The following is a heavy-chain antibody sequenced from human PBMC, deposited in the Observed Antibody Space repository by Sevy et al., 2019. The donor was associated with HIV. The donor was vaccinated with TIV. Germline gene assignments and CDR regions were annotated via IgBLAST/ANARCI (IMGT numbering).Heavy chain of an antibody. D-gene: IGHD1-1*01. CDR2: ISGSGGST. V-gene: IGHV3-23*01. Sequence: GGSLRLSCAASGFTFSSYAMSWVRQAPGKGLEWVSAISGSGGSTYYADSVKGRVTISRDNSKNTLYLQMNSLRAEDTVVYYCAKGTGTTEYYYYYMDVWGKGTTVTVSS. J-gene: IGHJ6*03. CDR1: GFTFSSYA. CDR3: AKGTGTTEYYYYYMDV.